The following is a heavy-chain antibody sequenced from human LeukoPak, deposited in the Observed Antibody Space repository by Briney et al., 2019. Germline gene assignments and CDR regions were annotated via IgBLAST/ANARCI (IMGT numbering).Heavy chain of an antibody. D-gene: IGHD3-16*01. CDR2: IYYSGST. Sequence: SETLSLTCTVSGGSISSSSYYWGWIRQPPGKGLEWIGSIYYSGSTYYNPSLKSRVTISVDTSKNQSSLKLSSVTAADTAVYYCARVMITFGGVNSWGQGTLVTVSS. J-gene: IGHJ5*02. CDR3: ARVMITFGGVNS. V-gene: IGHV4-39*07. CDR1: GGSISSSSYY.